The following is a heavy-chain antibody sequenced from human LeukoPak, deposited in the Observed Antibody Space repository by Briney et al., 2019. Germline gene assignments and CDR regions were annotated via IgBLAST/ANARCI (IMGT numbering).Heavy chain of an antibody. J-gene: IGHJ4*02. D-gene: IGHD5-12*01. CDR2: MKEHGSAK. CDR1: GFTFSSYW. CDR3: VRDSPGYGAYDFD. Sequence: GVFLRLSCAASGFTFSSYWLSWVRQAPGKGLEWVANMKEHGSAKYNVDSVKGRFTFSIDNPKNSLYLQMNNLSAEDTAVYYCVRDSPGYGAYDFDWGQGTLVTVS. V-gene: IGHV3-7*01.